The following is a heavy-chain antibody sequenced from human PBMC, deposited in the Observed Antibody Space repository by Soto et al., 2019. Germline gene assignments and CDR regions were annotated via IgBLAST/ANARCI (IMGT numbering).Heavy chain of an antibody. CDR2: IYYSGST. D-gene: IGHD3-10*01. J-gene: IGHJ6*02. V-gene: IGHV4-34*01. CDR1: GGSFSGYY. CDR3: ASGSGSYSPYGMDV. Sequence: PSETLSLTCAVYGGSFSGYYWNWIRQPPGKGLEWIGYIYYSGSTNYNPSLKSRVTISVDTSKNQFSLKLSSVTAADTAVYYCASGSGSYSPYGMDVWGQGTTVTVSS.